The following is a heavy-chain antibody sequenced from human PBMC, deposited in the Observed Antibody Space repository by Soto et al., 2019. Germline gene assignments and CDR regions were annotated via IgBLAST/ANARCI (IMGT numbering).Heavy chain of an antibody. CDR2: ISYDGSNK. V-gene: IGHV3-30*03. D-gene: IGHD1-26*01. CDR3: AILRCGY. Sequence: PAGSLRLSCAASVFTVSSYGMHWVRQAPGKGLEWVAVISYDGSNKYYADSVKGRFTISRDNSKNTLYLQMNSLRAEDTAVYYCAILRCGYWGQGTLVTVSS. CDR1: VFTVSSYG. J-gene: IGHJ4*02.